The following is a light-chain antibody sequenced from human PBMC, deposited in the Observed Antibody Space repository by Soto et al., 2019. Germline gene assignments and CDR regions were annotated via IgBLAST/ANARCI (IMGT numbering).Light chain of an antibody. CDR2: DAS. CDR3: QQRSNWPSWT. CDR1: QSVSSY. J-gene: IGKJ1*01. Sequence: EIVLTQTPATLSLSPGERAPPSAGPSQSVSSYLAWYQQKPGQAPRLLIYDASNRATGIPARFSGSGSGTDFTLTISSLEPEDFAVYYCQQRSNWPSWTFGQGTKVDIK. V-gene: IGKV3-11*01.